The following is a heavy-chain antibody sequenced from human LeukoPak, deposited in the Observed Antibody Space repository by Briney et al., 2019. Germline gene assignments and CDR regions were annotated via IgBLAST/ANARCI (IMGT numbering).Heavy chain of an antibody. V-gene: IGHV1-69*13. J-gene: IGHJ5*02. D-gene: IGHD3-10*01. Sequence: SVKVSCKASGGTFSSYAISWVRQAPGQGLEWMGGIIPIFGTANYAQKFQGRVTITADESTSTAYMELSSLRSEDTAVYYCARDRYGSGSYYNVFDPWGQGTLVTVSS. CDR3: ARDRYGSGSYYNVFDP. CDR1: GGTFSSYA. CDR2: IIPIFGTA.